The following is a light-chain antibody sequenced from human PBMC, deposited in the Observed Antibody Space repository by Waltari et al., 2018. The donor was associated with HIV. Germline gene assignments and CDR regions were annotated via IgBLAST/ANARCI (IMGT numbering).Light chain of an antibody. CDR1: SGPSHHT. CDR2: LNSDGSH. V-gene: IGLV4-69*01. J-gene: IGLJ3*02. Sequence: QLVLPQSPSASASLGAPVQPTCTLSSGPSHHTIACTQPQPAQGPRYLMNLNSDGSHSKGDGIPDRFSGSSSGAERYLTISSLQSEDEADYYCQTWGTGMVFGGGTKLTVL. CDR3: QTWGTGMV.